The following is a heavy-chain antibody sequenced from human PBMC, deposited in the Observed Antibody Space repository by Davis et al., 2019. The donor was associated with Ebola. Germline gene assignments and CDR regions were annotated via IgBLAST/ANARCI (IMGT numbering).Heavy chain of an antibody. J-gene: IGHJ4*02. CDR1: GGSISSYY. CDR2: IYSSGTT. D-gene: IGHD6-19*01. Sequence: MPSETLSLTCTVSGGSISSYYWSWIRQPPGKGLEWIGYIYSSGTTHYNPSLRGRVTISVDTSKKHFSLKLGSVTAADTAVYYCARGSQWLGPDYWGQGTLVTVSS. CDR3: ARGSQWLGPDY. V-gene: IGHV4-59*01.